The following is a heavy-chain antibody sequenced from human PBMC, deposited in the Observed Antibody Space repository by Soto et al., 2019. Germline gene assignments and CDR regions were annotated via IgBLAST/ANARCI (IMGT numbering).Heavy chain of an antibody. D-gene: IGHD3-22*01. V-gene: IGHV3-33*01. CDR2: IWFDGSTK. Sequence: QVQLVESGGGVVQPGRSLRLSCAASGFTFSSYGMHWVLQAPGRGLEWVAGIWFDGSTKHYADSVKGRFTISRDNSKNKLYLPMNNLSAEDTVVYYCERVEGGGYYDSTNYYCHWGQGTLVTVSS. CDR3: ERVEGGGYYDSTNYYCH. J-gene: IGHJ4*02. CDR1: GFTFSSYG.